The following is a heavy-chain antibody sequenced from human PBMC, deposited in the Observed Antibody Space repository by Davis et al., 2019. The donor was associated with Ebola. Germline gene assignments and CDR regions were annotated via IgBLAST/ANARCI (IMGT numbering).Heavy chain of an antibody. Sequence: GSLRLSCTVSGGSISSYYWSWIRQPPGKGLEWIGYIYYSGSTNYNPSLKSRVTISVDTSKNQFSLKLSSVTAADTAVYYCARGPGDSSSSYYYYGMDVWGKGTTVTVSS. CDR2: IYYSGST. D-gene: IGHD6-6*01. V-gene: IGHV4-59*01. CDR1: GGSISSYY. J-gene: IGHJ6*04. CDR3: ARGPGDSSSSYYYYGMDV.